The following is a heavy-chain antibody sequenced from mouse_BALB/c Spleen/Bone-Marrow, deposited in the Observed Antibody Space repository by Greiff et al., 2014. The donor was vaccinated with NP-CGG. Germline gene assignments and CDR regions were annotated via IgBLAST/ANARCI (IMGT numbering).Heavy chain of an antibody. Sequence: VQLKESGPGLVKPSQSLSLTCIVTGYSITRDYAWNWIRQFPGNKLEWMAYISYSGSTTYNPSLESRISITRDTSKNQFLLQLNSVTTEDTATYYCSRSSSYDYDVGFAYWGQGTLVTVSA. CDR1: GYSITRDYA. J-gene: IGHJ3*01. CDR2: ISYSGST. CDR3: SRSSSYDYDVGFAY. D-gene: IGHD2-4*01. V-gene: IGHV3-2*02.